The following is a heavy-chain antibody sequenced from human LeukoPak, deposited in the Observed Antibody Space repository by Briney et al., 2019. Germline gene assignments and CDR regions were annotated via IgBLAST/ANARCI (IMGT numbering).Heavy chain of an antibody. V-gene: IGHV1-2*02. Sequence: ASVKVSCKTSGYTFIGYYMDWVRQAPGQGLEWMGWINPNNGDTNYAEKFQGRVTMTRDTSIRTAYMELNGLTADDTAIYYCARGYYDRTGYSHFDFWGQGTLVIVSS. D-gene: IGHD3-22*01. CDR3: ARGYYDRTGYSHFDF. CDR1: GYTFIGYY. CDR2: INPNNGDT. J-gene: IGHJ4*02.